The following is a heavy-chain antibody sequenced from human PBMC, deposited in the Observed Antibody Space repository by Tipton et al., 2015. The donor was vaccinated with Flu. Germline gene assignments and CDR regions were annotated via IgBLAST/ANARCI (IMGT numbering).Heavy chain of an antibody. V-gene: IGHV4-39*01. D-gene: IGHD3-10*02. CDR2: IYPSGTT. CDR3: ARLSYYDVDLKNFYFDY. Sequence: TLSLTCTVSSGSIRSTNYFCAWIRQPPGKGLELIGNIYPSGTTYYNPSLKSRVTISVDTSKSQFSLKLRSVTVADTAVYYCARLSYYDVDLKNFYFDYWGQGALVTVSS. CDR1: SGSIRSTNYF. J-gene: IGHJ4*02.